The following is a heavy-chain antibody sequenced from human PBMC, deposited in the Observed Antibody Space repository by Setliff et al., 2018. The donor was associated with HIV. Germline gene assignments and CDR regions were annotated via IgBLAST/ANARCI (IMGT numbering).Heavy chain of an antibody. D-gene: IGHD1-26*01. CDR1: GGSFTGYY. CDR3: ARHVSGSYHSPFQH. V-gene: IGHV4-34*01. CDR2: INHSGNT. Sequence: TSETLSLTCAVSGGSFTGYYWSWIRQTPGKGLEWIAEINHSGNTNYNPSLKSRVTISVVTSKSHFSLKMTSVTAADTAVYYCARHVSGSYHSPFQHWGQGALVTVSS. J-gene: IGHJ1*01.